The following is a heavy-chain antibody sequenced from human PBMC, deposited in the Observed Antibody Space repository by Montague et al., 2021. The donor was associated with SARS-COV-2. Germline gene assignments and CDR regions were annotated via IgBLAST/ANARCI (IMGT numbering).Heavy chain of an antibody. D-gene: IGHD3-10*01. Sequence: SETLSLTCTVSGYSISSGYYWGWIRQPPGKGLEWTGSIYHSGSTXYNPSLKSRVTISVDTSKNQFSLKLGSVTAADTAVYYCARDCYDYGSGSYQRWFDPWGQGTLVTVSS. J-gene: IGHJ5*02. CDR2: IYHSGST. V-gene: IGHV4-38-2*02. CDR1: GYSISSGYY. CDR3: ARDCYDYGSGSYQRWFDP.